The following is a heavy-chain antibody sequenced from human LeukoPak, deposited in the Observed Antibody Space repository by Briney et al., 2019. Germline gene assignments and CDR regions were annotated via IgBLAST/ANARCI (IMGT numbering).Heavy chain of an antibody. V-gene: IGHV4-34*01. CDR3: ARVGMVRGVHS. CDR2: VNHSGST. D-gene: IGHD3-10*01. J-gene: IGHJ5*02. Sequence: SETLSLTCAVYGGSFSGYYWSWIRQPPGKGLEWIGEVNHSGSTNYNPSLKSRVTISVDTSKNQFSLKLSSVTAADTAVYYCARVGMVRGVHSWGQGTLVTVSS. CDR1: GGSFSGYY.